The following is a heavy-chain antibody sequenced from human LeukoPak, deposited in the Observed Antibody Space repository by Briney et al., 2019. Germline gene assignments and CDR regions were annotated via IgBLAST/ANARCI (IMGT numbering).Heavy chain of an antibody. CDR1: GFTFSSYA. J-gene: IGHJ6*02. V-gene: IGHV3-23*01. CDR2: ISGSGEST. CDR3: ARSSGYGSGSYYAYYYYGMDV. Sequence: GGSLRLSCAASGFTFSSYAMTWVRQAPGKGLEWVSAISGSGESTYYADSVKGRFTISRDNSKNTLYLQMNSLRAEDTAVYYCARSSGYGSGSYYAYYYYGMDVWGQGTTVTVSS. D-gene: IGHD3-10*01.